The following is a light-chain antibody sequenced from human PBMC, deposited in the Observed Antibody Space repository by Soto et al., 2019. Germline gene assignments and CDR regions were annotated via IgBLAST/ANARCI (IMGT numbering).Light chain of an antibody. V-gene: IGLV2-14*01. J-gene: IGLJ1*01. Sequence: QSALTQPASVSGSPGQSITISCTGTSSDVGGYNFVSWYQQHPGKAPKFIIYQVSHRPSGVSSRFSGSKSGNTASLTISGLRAEDEADYYCTSFTSKSTYVSGTGTKVTVL. CDR3: TSFTSKSTYV. CDR2: QVS. CDR1: SSDVGGYNF.